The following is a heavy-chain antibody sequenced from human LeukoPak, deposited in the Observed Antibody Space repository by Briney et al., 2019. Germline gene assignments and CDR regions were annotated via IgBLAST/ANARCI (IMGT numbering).Heavy chain of an antibody. V-gene: IGHV1-18*01. D-gene: IGHD3-9*01. CDR2: ISAYNGNT. J-gene: IGHJ6*02. Sequence: ASVKVSFKASGYTFTSYGISWVRQAPGQGLEWMGWISAYNGNTNYAQKLQGRVTMTTDTSTSTAYMELRSLRSDDTAVYYCARAGSYDILTYYYYGMDVWGQGTTVTVSS. CDR1: GYTFTSYG. CDR3: ARAGSYDILTYYYYGMDV.